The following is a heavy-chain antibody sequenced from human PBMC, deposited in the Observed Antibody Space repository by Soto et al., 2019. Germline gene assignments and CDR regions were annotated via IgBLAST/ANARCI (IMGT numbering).Heavy chain of an antibody. CDR1: VFPFGANA. CDR2: LSNTGRRT. CDR3: ATEMGATQGPFDN. D-gene: IGHD1-26*01. Sequence: GGSLRLSCVVSVFPFGANAMSWVRQAPGKGLEWVSGLSNTGRRTSYADSVKGRFNISRDNSENTVCLQMNSLRVEDAAGYYCATEMGATQGPFDNWGQGTLVTVSS. J-gene: IGHJ4*02. V-gene: IGHV3-23*01.